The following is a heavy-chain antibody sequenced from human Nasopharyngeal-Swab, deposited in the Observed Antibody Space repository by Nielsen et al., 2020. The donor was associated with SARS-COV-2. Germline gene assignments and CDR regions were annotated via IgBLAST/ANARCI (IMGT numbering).Heavy chain of an antibody. Sequence: VRQAPGKGLEWVGRIGDKDHNYATTYGASVQGRFTISRDDSKNTAFLQMDSLKTEDTALYYCTTDFYFDYWGQGTLVTVS. CDR3: TTDFYFDY. CDR2: IGDKDHNYAT. J-gene: IGHJ4*02. V-gene: IGHV3-73*01.